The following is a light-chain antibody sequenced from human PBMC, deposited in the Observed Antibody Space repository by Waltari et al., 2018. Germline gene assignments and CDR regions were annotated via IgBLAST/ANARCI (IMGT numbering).Light chain of an antibody. V-gene: IGKV3-20*01. CDR1: QSVSSSY. J-gene: IGKJ4*01. Sequence: ETVLTPSPGPLSLSPGERATLSCRARQSVSSSYLAWFQQKPGQAPRLLIYGASTRATGIPDRFSGIGSGTDFTLTISRLEPEDYAVYHCQHYGSSLLTFGGGTKVEIK. CDR2: GAS. CDR3: QHYGSSLLT.